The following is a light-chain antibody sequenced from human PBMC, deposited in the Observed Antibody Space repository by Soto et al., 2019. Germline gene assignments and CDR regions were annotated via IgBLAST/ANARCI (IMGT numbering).Light chain of an antibody. CDR1: QSVSSY. J-gene: IGKJ4*01. Sequence: EIVLTQSPATLSLPPGERATLSCRASQSVSSYLAWYQQKPGQAPRLLIYDASNRATGIPARFSGSGSGTDFTLTISSLEPEDFAVYYCQQRSNWPPSAAFGGGTKVEIK. CDR3: QQRSNWPPSAA. V-gene: IGKV3-11*01. CDR2: DAS.